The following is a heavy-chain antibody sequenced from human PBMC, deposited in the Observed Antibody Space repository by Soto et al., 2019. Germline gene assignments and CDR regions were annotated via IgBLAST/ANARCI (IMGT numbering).Heavy chain of an antibody. Sequence: ASVKVSCKASGYTFTSYGISWVRQAPGQGLEWMGWISAYNGNTNYAQKLQGRVTMTTDTSTSTAYRELRSLRSDDTAVYYCARDLVESKGIAAAAIIDYWGQGTLVTVSS. CDR1: GYTFTSYG. D-gene: IGHD6-13*01. J-gene: IGHJ4*02. V-gene: IGHV1-18*01. CDR2: ISAYNGNT. CDR3: ARDLVESKGIAAAAIIDY.